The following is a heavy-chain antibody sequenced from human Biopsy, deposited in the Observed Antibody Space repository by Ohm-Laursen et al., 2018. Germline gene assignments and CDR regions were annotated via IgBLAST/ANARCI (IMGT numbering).Heavy chain of an antibody. Sequence: SLRLSCTASGFNLGDYAMHWVRQVPGKGLEWVSGIKWNSGKIDYADSVKGRFTISRDNAKNSLYLHMNSLRTEDSAFYYCARDPGTMVRGVLYQWGQGTQVTVSS. CDR1: GFNLGDYA. V-gene: IGHV3-9*01. CDR3: ARDPGTMVRGVLYQ. CDR2: IKWNSGKI. J-gene: IGHJ1*01. D-gene: IGHD3-10*01.